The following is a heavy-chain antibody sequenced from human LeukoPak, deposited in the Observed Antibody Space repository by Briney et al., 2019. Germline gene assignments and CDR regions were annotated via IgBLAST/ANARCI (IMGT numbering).Heavy chain of an antibody. J-gene: IGHJ4*02. Sequence: PGGSLRLSCAASGFTFSSYSMNWVRQAPGKGLEWVSSISSSSSYIYYADSVKGRFTISRDNAKNSLYLQMNSLRAEDTALYYCAKDRLAKTAVALDYWGRGTLVTVSS. CDR2: ISSSSSYI. V-gene: IGHV3-21*04. CDR3: AKDRLAKTAVALDY. D-gene: IGHD6-19*01. CDR1: GFTFSSYS.